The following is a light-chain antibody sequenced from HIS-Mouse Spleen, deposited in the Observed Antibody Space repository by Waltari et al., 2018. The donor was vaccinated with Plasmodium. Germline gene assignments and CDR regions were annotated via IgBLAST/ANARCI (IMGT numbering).Light chain of an antibody. CDR2: KAS. Sequence: DIQITQSPSTLSASVGDRVTITCRASQSISSWLAWYQQQPGKAPKLLIDKASSLESGVPSRFSGSGSGTEFTLTISSLQPDDFATYYCQKYNSYLITFGQGTRLEIK. CDR3: QKYNSYLIT. J-gene: IGKJ5*01. V-gene: IGKV1-5*03. CDR1: QSISSW.